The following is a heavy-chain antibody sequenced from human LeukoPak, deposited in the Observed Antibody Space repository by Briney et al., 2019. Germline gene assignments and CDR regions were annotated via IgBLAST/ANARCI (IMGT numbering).Heavy chain of an antibody. V-gene: IGHV4-34*01. J-gene: IGHJ5*02. CDR1: GGSFSGYY. CDR3: ARSNWFDP. CDR2: INHSGST. Sequence: PSETLSLTCAVYGGSFSGYYRSWIRQPPGKGLEWIGEINHSGSTNYNPSLKSRVTIPVDTSKNQFSLKLSSVTAADTAVYYCARSNWFDPWGQGTLVTVSS.